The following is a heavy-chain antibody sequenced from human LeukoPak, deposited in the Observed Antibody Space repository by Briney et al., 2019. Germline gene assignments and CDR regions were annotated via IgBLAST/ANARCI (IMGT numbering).Heavy chain of an antibody. Sequence: SQTLSLTCTVSGGSISSGDYYWSWIRQNPGKGLEWIGYIYYTGSTDYNPSLKSRVTISVDTSKNQFSLKMNSVTAADTAVYYCAREGQHQLVHFDYWGQGTLVTVSS. J-gene: IGHJ4*02. D-gene: IGHD6-13*01. CDR1: GGSISSGDYY. V-gene: IGHV4-31*03. CDR3: AREGQHQLVHFDY. CDR2: IYYTGST.